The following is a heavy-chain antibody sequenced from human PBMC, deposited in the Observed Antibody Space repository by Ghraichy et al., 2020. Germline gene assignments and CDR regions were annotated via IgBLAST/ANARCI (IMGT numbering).Heavy chain of an antibody. D-gene: IGHD3-10*01. CDR2: INHSGST. J-gene: IGHJ5*02. V-gene: IGHV4-34*01. CDR1: GGSFSGYY. Sequence: SETLSLTCAVYGGSFSGYYWSWIRQPPGKGLEWIGEINHSGSTNYNPSLKSRVTISVDTSKNQFSLKLSSVTAADTAVYYCARGLGYYGSGSYYRFKRWFDPWGQGTLVTVSS. CDR3: ARGLGYYGSGSYYRFKRWFDP.